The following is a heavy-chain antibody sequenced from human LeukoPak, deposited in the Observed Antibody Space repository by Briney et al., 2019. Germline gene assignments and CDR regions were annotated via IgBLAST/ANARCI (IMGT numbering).Heavy chain of an antibody. D-gene: IGHD1-26*01. CDR2: ISAYNGNT. J-gene: IGHJ4*02. Sequence: ASVKVSCKASGYTFTSYGITWVRQAPGQGLEWMGWISAYNGNTDYAQKLQGSVTMTTDTSTSTAYMELRSLRSDDTAVYYCARLLGAGAKLDYWGQGTLVTVSS. CDR3: ARLLGAGAKLDY. V-gene: IGHV1-18*01. CDR1: GYTFTSYG.